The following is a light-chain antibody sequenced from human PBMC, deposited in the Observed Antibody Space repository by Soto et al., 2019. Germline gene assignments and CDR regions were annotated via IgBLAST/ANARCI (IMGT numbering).Light chain of an antibody. J-gene: IGKJ4*01. Sequence: EILMTQSPATLSVAPGEIATLSCKASQSVSISLAWYQQKPGQAPRLLVCVAPTRATGIPARFSGSGSGPEFTLPISSLPSEDFAVYYCQQYNNWTLTFGGGATVDIK. CDR2: VAP. V-gene: IGKV3-15*01. CDR1: QSVSIS. CDR3: QQYNNWTLT.